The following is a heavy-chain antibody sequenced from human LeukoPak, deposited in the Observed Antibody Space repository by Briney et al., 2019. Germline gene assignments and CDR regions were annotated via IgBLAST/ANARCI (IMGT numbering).Heavy chain of an antibody. Sequence: SETLSLTCTVSGASIYSNYWTWVRQSPGNGLQWIGYIYYSGEINYNPSLRSRVTLFLDTSKNQVSLKMTSVTAADTAFYYCARGHYDLGPWGQGTLVTVSS. CDR2: IYYSGEI. CDR3: ARGHYDLGP. CDR1: GASIYSNY. V-gene: IGHV4-59*01. J-gene: IGHJ5*02. D-gene: IGHD3-22*01.